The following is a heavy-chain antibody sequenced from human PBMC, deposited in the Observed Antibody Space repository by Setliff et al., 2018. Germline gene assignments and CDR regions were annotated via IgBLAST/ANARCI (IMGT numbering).Heavy chain of an antibody. D-gene: IGHD2-15*01. CDR2: INWDGRTT. CDR1: GFTFHGHG. V-gene: IGHV3-20*04. Sequence: PGGSLRLSCAASGFTFHGHGMNWVRQVPGKGLEWVSTINWDGRTTGYTDSVKGRFTISRDNAKNSLYLQMNSLRAEDTAVYYCARGCSGGSCPGALDFWGQGTMVTVSS. J-gene: IGHJ3*01. CDR3: ARGCSGGSCPGALDF.